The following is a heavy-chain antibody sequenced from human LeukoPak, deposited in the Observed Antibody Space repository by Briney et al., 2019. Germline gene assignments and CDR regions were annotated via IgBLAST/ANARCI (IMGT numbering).Heavy chain of an antibody. CDR2: IHYSGSS. J-gene: IGHJ3*02. CDR1: GSSISTYY. D-gene: IGHD3-9*01. Sequence: PSETLSLTCAVSGSSISTYYWSWIRQPPGKGLEWIGYIHYSGSSNYNPSLKSRVTISLDTSKNQFSLKLSSVTAADTAVYYCARVVYYDILTGYYNVWAFDIWGQGTMVTVSS. V-gene: IGHV4-59*01. CDR3: ARVVYYDILTGYYNVWAFDI.